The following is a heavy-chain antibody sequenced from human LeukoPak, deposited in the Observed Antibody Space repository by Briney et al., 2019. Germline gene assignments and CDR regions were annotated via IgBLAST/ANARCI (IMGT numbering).Heavy chain of an antibody. CDR2: IYTSGST. Sequence: SETLSLTCTVSGGSISSYYWSWIRQPAGKGLEWIGRIYTSGSTNYNPSLKSRVTMSLDMSKNQFSLKLNSVTAADTAVYYCAGTYYDILTGYYGLDYWGQGTLVTVSS. D-gene: IGHD3-9*01. CDR1: GGSISSYY. J-gene: IGHJ4*02. CDR3: AGTYYDILTGYYGLDY. V-gene: IGHV4-4*07.